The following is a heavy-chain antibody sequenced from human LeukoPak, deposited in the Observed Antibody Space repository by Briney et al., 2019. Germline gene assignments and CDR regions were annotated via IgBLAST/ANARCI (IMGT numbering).Heavy chain of an antibody. Sequence: QPGGSLRLSCAASGLTGSSNFMIWVRQAPGKGLEWVSAIYSGGSTFYADSVRGRFNISRDNSRKTMFLQMSSLRVEDAGVYYCASSGTASRGAMDVWGQGTTVTVSS. CDR3: ASSGTASRGAMDV. V-gene: IGHV3-66*01. J-gene: IGHJ6*02. D-gene: IGHD1-1*01. CDR2: IYSGGST. CDR1: GLTGSSNF.